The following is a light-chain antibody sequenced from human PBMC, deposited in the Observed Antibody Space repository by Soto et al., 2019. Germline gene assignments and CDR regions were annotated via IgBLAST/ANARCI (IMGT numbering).Light chain of an antibody. CDR3: QQRTNMQAT. CDR1: QIVSNNY. Sequence: EILLTQSPCTXSLSVGPRATLSCSASQIVSNNYLAWYQQKPGQAXRXXXYGSYHRATGIQARFSGSGSGTEFTLTISILEPEEFAVYYCQQRTNMQATFGQGTRLEI. J-gene: IGKJ5*01. CDR2: GSY. V-gene: IGKV3D-20*02.